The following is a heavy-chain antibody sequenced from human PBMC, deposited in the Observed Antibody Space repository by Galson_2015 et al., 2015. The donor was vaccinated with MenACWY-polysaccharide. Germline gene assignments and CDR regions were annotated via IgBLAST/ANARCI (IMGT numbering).Heavy chain of an antibody. CDR3: VRDPSTSGWYGDY. CDR1: GYTFTGYY. V-gene: IGHV1-2*02. CDR2: INANSGAT. J-gene: IGHJ4*02. D-gene: IGHD6-19*01. Sequence: SVKVSCKASGYTFTGYYMHWVRQAPGQGLEWMGWINANSGATSFAQKFQGRVTMTRDTSFSTAYMELSRLRSDDTAVYYCVRDPSTSGWYGDYWGQGTLLTVSS.